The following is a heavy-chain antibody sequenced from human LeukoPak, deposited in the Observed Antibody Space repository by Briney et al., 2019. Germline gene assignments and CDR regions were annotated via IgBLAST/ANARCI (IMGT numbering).Heavy chain of an antibody. CDR2: IYYSGST. Sequence: SETLSLTCTVSGGSISSGGYYWSWIRQHPGKGLEWIGYIYYSGSTNYNPSLKSRVTISVDTSKNQFSLKLSSVTAADTAVYYCARDCDDAAFDIWGQGTMVTVSS. CDR1: GGSISSGGYY. V-gene: IGHV4-31*03. CDR3: ARDCDDAAFDI. J-gene: IGHJ3*02.